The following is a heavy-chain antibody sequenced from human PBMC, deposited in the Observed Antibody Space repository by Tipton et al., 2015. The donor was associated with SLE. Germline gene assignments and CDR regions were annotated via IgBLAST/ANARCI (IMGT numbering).Heavy chain of an antibody. J-gene: IGHJ4*02. CDR2: IKLDGSEK. CDR3: ARGGVCPDY. Sequence: SLRLSCAASGFTFSTYWMSWVRQAPGKGLEWVANIKLDGSEKYYVDSVKGRFTISRDNAKNSLYLQMNSLRDDDTALYYCARGGVCPDYWGQGTLVTVSS. D-gene: IGHD2-21*02. V-gene: IGHV3-7*01. CDR1: GFTFSTYW.